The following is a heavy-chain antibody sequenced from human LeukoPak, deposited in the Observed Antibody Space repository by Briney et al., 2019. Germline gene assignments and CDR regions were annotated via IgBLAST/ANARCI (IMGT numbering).Heavy chain of an antibody. Sequence: GGSLRLSCRPSGFSVDTVFMNWVRQPPGRGLEWVSFIMPGGHIDYTDSVKGRFIISRDSFKNTLSLQMNSLRVDDSAVYYCARGDSATTTFDFWGQGTLVTVSS. D-gene: IGHD4-17*01. CDR2: IMPGGHI. J-gene: IGHJ4*02. CDR3: ARGDSATTTFDF. V-gene: IGHV3-66*01. CDR1: GFSVDTVF.